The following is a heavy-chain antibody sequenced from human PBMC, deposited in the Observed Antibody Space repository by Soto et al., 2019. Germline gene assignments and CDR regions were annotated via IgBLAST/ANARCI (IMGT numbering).Heavy chain of an antibody. CDR1: GFTFSSYG. J-gene: IGHJ4*02. V-gene: IGHV3-33*01. CDR2: IYYDGSNK. CDR3: ARDSNDDSSGYYERFDY. D-gene: IGHD3-22*01. Sequence: QVQLVESGGGVVQPGRSLRLSCAVSGFTFSSYGMNWVRQAPGKGLEWVAAIYYDGSNKYYADYVRGRFTISRDNFKMTLYLHMNSLRAADTAVYYCARDSNDDSSGYYERFDYWGQGTLVTVSS.